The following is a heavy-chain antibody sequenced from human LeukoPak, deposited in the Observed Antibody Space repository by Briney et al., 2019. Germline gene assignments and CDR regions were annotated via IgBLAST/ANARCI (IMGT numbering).Heavy chain of an antibody. CDR3: ARESITGHRDFDY. J-gene: IGHJ4*02. CDR2: ISSGSRTI. V-gene: IGHV3-48*01. D-gene: IGHD1-20*01. Sequence: GGSLRLSCAASGFTFSGSAMHWVRQASGKGLEWVSYISSGSRTIYYADSVKGRFTMSRDNAKNSLYLQMNSLRAEDTAVYYCARESITGHRDFDYWGQGTLVTVSS. CDR1: GFTFSGSA.